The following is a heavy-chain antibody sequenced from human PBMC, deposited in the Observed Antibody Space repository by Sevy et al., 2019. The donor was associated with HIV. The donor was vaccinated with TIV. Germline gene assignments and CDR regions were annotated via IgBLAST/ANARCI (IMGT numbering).Heavy chain of an antibody. CDR2: IYTSGST. J-gene: IGHJ5*02. Sequence: SETLSLTCTVSGGSISSYYWSWIRQPAGKGLEWIGRIYTSGSTNYNPSLKSRVTMSVDTSTNQFSLKLSSVTAADTAVYYCARAKRAAGTFGWFDPWGQGTLVTVSS. D-gene: IGHD6-13*01. CDR1: GGSISSYY. CDR3: ARAKRAAGTFGWFDP. V-gene: IGHV4-4*07.